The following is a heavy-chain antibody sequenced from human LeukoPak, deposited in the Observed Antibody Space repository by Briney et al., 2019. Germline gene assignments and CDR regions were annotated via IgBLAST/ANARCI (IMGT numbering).Heavy chain of an antibody. J-gene: IGHJ5*02. CDR3: ARDLYYYDSSGYPLS. CDR2: INPNSGGT. D-gene: IGHD3-22*01. CDR1: GYTFTGYY. Sequence: ASVKVSCKASGYTFTGYYMHWVRQAPGQGLEWMGWINPNSGGTNYAQKFQGRVTMTRDTSISTAYTELSRLRSDDTAVYYCARDLYYYDSSGYPLSWGQGTLVTVSS. V-gene: IGHV1-2*02.